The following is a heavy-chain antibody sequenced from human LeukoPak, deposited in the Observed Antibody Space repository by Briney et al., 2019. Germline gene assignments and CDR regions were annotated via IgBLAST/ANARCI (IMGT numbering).Heavy chain of an antibody. CDR1: GGSISSYY. V-gene: IGHV4-59*01. D-gene: IGHD3-10*01. CDR2: IYYSGST. CDR3: ARGGGDQRYYYMDV. J-gene: IGHJ6*03. Sequence: SSETLSLTCTVSGGSISSYYWSWIRQPPGKGLEWIGYIYYSGSTNYNPSLKSRVTISVDTSKNQFSLKPSSVTAADTAVYYCARGGGDQRYYYMDVWGKGTTVTVSS.